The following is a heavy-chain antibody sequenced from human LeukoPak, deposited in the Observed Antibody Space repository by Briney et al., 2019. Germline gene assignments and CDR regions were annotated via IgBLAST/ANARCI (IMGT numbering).Heavy chain of an antibody. CDR2: IGASDGTT. Sequence: GSLRPSCAASGFTFSNRSMSWVRQAPGKGLEWVSTIGASDGTTYYADSVKGRFTISRDNSKNTLYLQMNSLRAEDTAIYYCAKLLPNWGQGTLVTVSS. CDR3: AKLLPN. CDR1: GFTFSNRS. J-gene: IGHJ4*02. V-gene: IGHV3-23*01.